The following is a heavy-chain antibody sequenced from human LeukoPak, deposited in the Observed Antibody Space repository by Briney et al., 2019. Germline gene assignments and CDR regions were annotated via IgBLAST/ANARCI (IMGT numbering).Heavy chain of an antibody. V-gene: IGHV4-34*01. J-gene: IGHJ4*02. D-gene: IGHD6-19*01. Sequence: SETLSLTCAVYGGSFSGYYWSWIRQPPGKGLEWIGEINHSGSTNYNPSLKSRDTISVDTSKNQFSLKLSSVTASDTAVYYCARYRSVARFDYWGQGTLVTVSS. CDR2: INHSGST. CDR1: GGSFSGYY. CDR3: ARYRSVARFDY.